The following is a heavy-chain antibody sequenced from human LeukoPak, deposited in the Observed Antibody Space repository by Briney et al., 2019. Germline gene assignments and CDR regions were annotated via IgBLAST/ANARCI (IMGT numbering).Heavy chain of an antibody. V-gene: IGHV1-46*01. CDR2: SSPSGGDT. Sequence: GASVKVSCKASGYTFTNYGMHWVRQAPGQGLEWMGISSPSGGDTSSAQKFQGRVTMTRDTSTSTVYMELSSLRVEDTAVYYCARDGRGWYFDLWGRGTLVTVSS. CDR3: ARDGRGWYFDL. D-gene: IGHD1-26*01. J-gene: IGHJ2*01. CDR1: GYTFTNYG.